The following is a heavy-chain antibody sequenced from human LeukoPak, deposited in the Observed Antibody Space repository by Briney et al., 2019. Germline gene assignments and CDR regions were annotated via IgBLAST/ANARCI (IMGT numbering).Heavy chain of an antibody. V-gene: IGHV3-48*03. CDR3: ARLSRDGYAFDY. Sequence: PGGSLRLSCAASGFTFSSYEMSWVRQAPGKGLEWVSYISSSGSTIYYADSVKGRFTISRDNAKNSLYLQMNSLRAEDTAVYYCARLSRDGYAFDYWGQGTLVTVSS. CDR1: GFTFSSYE. J-gene: IGHJ4*02. D-gene: IGHD5-24*01. CDR2: ISSSGSTI.